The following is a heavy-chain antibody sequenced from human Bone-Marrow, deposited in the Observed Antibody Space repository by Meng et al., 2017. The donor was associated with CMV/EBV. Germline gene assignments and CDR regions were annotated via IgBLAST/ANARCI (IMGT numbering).Heavy chain of an antibody. D-gene: IGHD3-10*01. J-gene: IGHJ5*02. Sequence: ASVKVSCKASGYTFTGYYMHWVRQAPGQGLEWMGWINPNSGGTNYAQKFQGRVTMTRDTSISTAYMELRSLRSDDTAVYYCARETGITMVRGIFGFDPWGQGTLVTVSS. CDR2: INPNSGGT. CDR3: ARETGITMVRGIFGFDP. V-gene: IGHV1-2*02. CDR1: GYTFTGYY.